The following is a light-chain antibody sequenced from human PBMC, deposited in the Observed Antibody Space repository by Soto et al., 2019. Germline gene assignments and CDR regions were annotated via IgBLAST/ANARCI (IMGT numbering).Light chain of an antibody. CDR1: SSVVGAYNL. V-gene: IGLV2-23*01. Sequence: QSALTQPASVSGSPGQSITVPCTGPSSVVGAYNLVSWYQQYPGKAPRLIIYEGTKRPSGISHRFSGSKSDNTASLTISGLRAEDEAHYHCCSYAGSRTFVFGGGTKLTVL. CDR3: CSYAGSRTFV. CDR2: EGT. J-gene: IGLJ3*02.